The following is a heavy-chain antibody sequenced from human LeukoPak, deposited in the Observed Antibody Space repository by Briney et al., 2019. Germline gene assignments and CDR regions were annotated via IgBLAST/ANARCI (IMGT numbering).Heavy chain of an antibody. J-gene: IGHJ4*02. Sequence: GGSLRLSCAASGFTFNSYAMHWVRQAPGKGLEWVAVISYDGSNKNYGDSVKGRFTISRDNSKNTLYLQMNSLSAEDTAVYYCARDSPFDYWGQGTLVTVSS. CDR3: ARDSPFDY. V-gene: IGHV3-30*04. CDR1: GFTFNSYA. CDR2: ISYDGSNK.